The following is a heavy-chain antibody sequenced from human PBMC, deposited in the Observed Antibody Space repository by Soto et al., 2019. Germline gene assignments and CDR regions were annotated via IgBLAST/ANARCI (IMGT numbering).Heavy chain of an antibody. CDR3: ARDPHFYYSGMDL. CDR1: GFTFNSHN. V-gene: IGHV3-48*02. Sequence: GGSLRLSCAASGFTFNSHNMKWVRQAPGKGLEWIAHIGRTGTDIYFADSVRGRFTISRDNVKNSLYLQMNSLRDDDTAVYFCARDPHFYYSGMDLWGQGTTVTVSS. J-gene: IGHJ6*02. CDR2: IGRTGTDI. D-gene: IGHD3-3*02.